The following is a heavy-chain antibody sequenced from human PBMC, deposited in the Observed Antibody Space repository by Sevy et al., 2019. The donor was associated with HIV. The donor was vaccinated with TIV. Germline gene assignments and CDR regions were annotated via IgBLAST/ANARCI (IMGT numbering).Heavy chain of an antibody. CDR3: ARAADTAMVGPGAFDI. D-gene: IGHD5-18*01. CDR1: GFTFSSYW. Sequence: GGSLRLSCAASGFTFSSYWMSWVRQAPGKGLEWVANIKQDGSEKYYVDSVKGRFTISRDNAKNSLYLQMNSLRAEDTAVYYCARAADTAMVGPGAFDIWGQGTMVTVS. J-gene: IGHJ3*02. V-gene: IGHV3-7*03. CDR2: IKQDGSEK.